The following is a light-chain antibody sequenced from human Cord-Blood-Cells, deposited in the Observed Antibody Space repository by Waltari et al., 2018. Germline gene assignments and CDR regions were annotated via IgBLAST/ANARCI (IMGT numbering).Light chain of an antibody. J-gene: IGLJ2*01. Sequence: GAPGRVITISCTGTSSDVGGSNYVSWYQQHPGKAPKLMIYDVSNRPSGVSNLFSGSKSGNTASLTISGLQAEDEADYYCSSYTSSSTVVFGGGTKLTVL. CDR2: DVS. CDR3: SSYTSSSTVV. CDR1: SSDVGGSNY. V-gene: IGLV2-14*04.